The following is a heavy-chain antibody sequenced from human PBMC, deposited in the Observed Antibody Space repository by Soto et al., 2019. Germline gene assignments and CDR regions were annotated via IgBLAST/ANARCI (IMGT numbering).Heavy chain of an antibody. J-gene: IGHJ4*02. CDR3: ARLYDSLYYLDY. V-gene: IGHV3-7*01. D-gene: IGHD2-21*02. CDR2: IKLDGSEK. CDR1: GFTCSSYW. Sequence: PGGSLRLSCAASGFTCSSYWMNWVRQAPGKGLEWVANIKLDGSEKYYVDSVKGRFTISRDNAKNSLYLQMNSLRAEDTAVYYCARLYDSLYYLDYWGQGTVVNAPQ.